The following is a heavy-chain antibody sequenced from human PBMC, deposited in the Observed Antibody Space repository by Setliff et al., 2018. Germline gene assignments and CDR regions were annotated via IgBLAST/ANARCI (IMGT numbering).Heavy chain of an antibody. D-gene: IGHD3-10*01. CDR1: GGTFSNIG. J-gene: IGHJ6*03. CDR3: ARASRFGTIKYRGDYYMDV. Sequence: ASVKVSCKASGGTFSNIGISWMRQAPGQGLEWMGWINTNTGNPSYAQGFTGRFVFSLDTSVSTAYLQISSLKAEDTALYYCARASRFGTIKYRGDYYMDVWGKGTTVTVSS. V-gene: IGHV7-4-1*02. CDR2: INTNTGNP.